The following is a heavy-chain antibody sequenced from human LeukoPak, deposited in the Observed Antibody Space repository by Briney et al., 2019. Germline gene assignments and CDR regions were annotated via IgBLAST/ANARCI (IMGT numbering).Heavy chain of an antibody. V-gene: IGHV3-33*01. CDR1: GITFSAYT. CDR2: IWHDGSIK. Sequence: PGGSLRLSCAASGITFSAYTMHWVRQAPGKGLEWVAVIWHDGSIKEYADSVKARFTISRDKSKNTLYLQMNNVRVEDTARYYCARGSSYGAHFDYWGQGTLVTVSS. D-gene: IGHD4-17*01. CDR3: ARGSSYGAHFDY. J-gene: IGHJ4*02.